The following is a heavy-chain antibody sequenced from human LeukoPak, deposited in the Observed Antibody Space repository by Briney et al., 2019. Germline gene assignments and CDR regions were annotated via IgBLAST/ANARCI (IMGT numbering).Heavy chain of an antibody. D-gene: IGHD6-13*01. Sequence: GASVKVSCKASGYIFTSYYMEWVRQAPGQGLEWMGIINPSGGSTSYAQKFQGRVTMTRDTSTSTFYMETSSLRSEDTAVYYCARDRSLAAAVYYFDYWGQGTLVTVSS. J-gene: IGHJ4*02. CDR2: INPSGGST. CDR3: ARDRSLAAAVYYFDY. CDR1: GYIFTSYY. V-gene: IGHV1-46*01.